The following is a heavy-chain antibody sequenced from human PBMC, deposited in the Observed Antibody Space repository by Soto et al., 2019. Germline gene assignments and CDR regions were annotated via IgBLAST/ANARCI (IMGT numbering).Heavy chain of an antibody. CDR2: IKSKTNGGTT. Sequence: SWVRQAPGKGLEWVGRIKSKTNGGTTDYAAPVRGRFSISRDDSKNTLYLQMNSLKTEDTAVYYCTTDDPINRYWGQGTLVTVSS. J-gene: IGHJ4*02. V-gene: IGHV3-15*01. CDR3: TTDDPINRY.